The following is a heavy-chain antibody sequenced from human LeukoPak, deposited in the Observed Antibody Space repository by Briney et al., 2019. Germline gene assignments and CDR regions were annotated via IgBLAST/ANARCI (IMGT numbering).Heavy chain of an antibody. V-gene: IGHV1-46*01. CDR3: ARVKSAGGGRDAFDI. J-gene: IGHJ3*02. D-gene: IGHD4-23*01. CDR1: GYTFTSYY. Sequence: GASVKVSCKASGYTFTSYYMHWVRQAPGQGLEWMGIINPSGGSTSYAQKFQGRVTMTRDMSTSTVYMELSSLRSEDTAVYYCARVKSAGGGRDAFDIWGQGTMVTVSS. CDR2: INPSGGST.